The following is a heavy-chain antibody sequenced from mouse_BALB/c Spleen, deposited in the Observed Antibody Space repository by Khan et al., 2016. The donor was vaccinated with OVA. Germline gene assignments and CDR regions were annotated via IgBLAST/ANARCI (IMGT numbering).Heavy chain of an antibody. Sequence: VQLKESGAELVRPGALVKLSCKASGFNIKDYYMHWVKQRPEQGLEWIGWIDPENGETVYDPKFQGKASITEKPSSNTAYLHLSSLTSEYTAVYYCTRSGYSAWFAYWGQGTPVTVSA. CDR3: TRSGYSAWFAY. V-gene: IGHV14-1*02. J-gene: IGHJ3*01. CDR2: IDPENGET. CDR1: GFNIKDYY.